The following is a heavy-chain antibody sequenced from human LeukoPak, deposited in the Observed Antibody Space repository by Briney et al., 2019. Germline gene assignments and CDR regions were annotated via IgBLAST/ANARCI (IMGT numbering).Heavy chain of an antibody. J-gene: IGHJ4*02. CDR2: IYSGGST. CDR3: AKENWVYNWKYDSSGSGINY. V-gene: IGHV3-66*01. Sequence: PGGSLRLSCAASGFTVSGNYMSWVRQAPGKGLEWVSLIYSGGSTYYADSVKGRFTISRDNSKNTLYLQMNSLRAEDTAVYYCAKENWVYNWKYDSSGSGINYWGQGTLVTVSS. CDR1: GFTVSGNY. D-gene: IGHD3-22*01.